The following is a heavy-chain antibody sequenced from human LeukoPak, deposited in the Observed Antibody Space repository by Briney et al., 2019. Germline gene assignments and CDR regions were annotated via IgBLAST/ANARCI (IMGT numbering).Heavy chain of an antibody. CDR1: GGSISPYY. J-gene: IGHJ4*02. CDR3: ARESCTNGFRYHFDF. CDR2: IYYSGNT. V-gene: IGHV4-59*01. Sequence: SETLCLTCTVSGGSISPYYWNWIRQPPGKGLEWIGYIYYSGNTNYSPPLKRRVTILVDTSKNQFSLKLSSVTAADTPVYYCARESCTNGFRYHFDFWGQGTLVTVSS. D-gene: IGHD2-8*01.